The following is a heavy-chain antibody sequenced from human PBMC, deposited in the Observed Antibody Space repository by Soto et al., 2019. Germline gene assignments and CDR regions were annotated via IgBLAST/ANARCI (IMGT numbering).Heavy chain of an antibody. CDR2: ISAYNGNT. CDR3: ARDYDSSGYMGDAFES. J-gene: IGHJ3*02. Sequence: ASVKVSCKASGGTFSSYAISWVRQAPGQGLEWMGWISAYNGNTNYAQKLQGRVTMTTDTSTSTAYMELRSLRSDDTAVYYCARDYDSSGYMGDAFESWGQGTMVIVSS. V-gene: IGHV1-18*01. CDR1: GGTFSSYA. D-gene: IGHD3-22*01.